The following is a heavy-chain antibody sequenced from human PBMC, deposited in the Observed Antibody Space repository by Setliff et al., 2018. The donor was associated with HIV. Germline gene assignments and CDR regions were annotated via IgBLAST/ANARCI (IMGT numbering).Heavy chain of an antibody. Sequence: KPSETLSLTCSVSGDSVSSTGCLWGWVRQPPGMGLQWIVTLYNSEITNYNPSFKNRVTMSVDKSRNPFSLILNSVTAADTAIYYCVRASLPGNHVFFDYWGQGRLVTVSS. CDR1: GDSVSSTGCL. CDR3: VRASLPGNHVFFDY. V-gene: IGHV4-39*07. CDR2: LYNSEIT. J-gene: IGHJ4*02.